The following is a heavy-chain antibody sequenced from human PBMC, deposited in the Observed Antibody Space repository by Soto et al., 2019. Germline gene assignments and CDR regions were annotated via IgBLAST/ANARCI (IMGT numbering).Heavy chain of an antibody. Sequence: TSETLSLTCTASGGSISTSSYYWGWIRQPPEKGLDWIGSIYYSGDTYYNPSLKSRVTISVDTSKNQFSLKLSSVTAADTAVYYCARHVPIYDNVWGSYRFNWFDPWGQGTLVTVSS. CDR2: IYYSGDT. J-gene: IGHJ5*02. V-gene: IGHV4-39*01. CDR1: GGSISTSSYY. D-gene: IGHD3-16*02. CDR3: ARHVPIYDNVWGSYRFNWFDP.